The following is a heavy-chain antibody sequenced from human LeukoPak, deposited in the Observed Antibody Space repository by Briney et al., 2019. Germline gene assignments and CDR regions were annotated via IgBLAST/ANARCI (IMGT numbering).Heavy chain of an antibody. CDR3: ATGVATINFDY. CDR1: GGSISSGSHY. J-gene: IGHJ4*02. CDR2: IYTSGST. V-gene: IGHV4-61*02. D-gene: IGHD5-24*01. Sequence: SQTLSLTCTVSGGSISSGSHYWSWIRQTAGKGLEWIGRIYTSGSTNYNPSLKSRVTISVDRSKNQFSLKLSSVTAADTAVYYCATGVATINFDYWGQGTLVTVSS.